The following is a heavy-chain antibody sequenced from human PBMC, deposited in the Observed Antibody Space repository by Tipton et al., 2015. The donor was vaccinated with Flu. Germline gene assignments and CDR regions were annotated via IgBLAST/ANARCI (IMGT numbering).Heavy chain of an antibody. J-gene: IGHJ4*02. Sequence: TLSLTCTVSGGSISSGGYYWSWIRQHPGKGLEWIGYIYYSGSTYYNPPLKSRVTTSVDTSKNQFSLKLSSVTAADTAVYYCAREGDYYDSSGPISLFYYWGQGTLVTVSS. CDR2: IYYSGST. CDR1: GGSISSGGYY. CDR3: AREGDYYDSSGPISLFYY. V-gene: IGHV4-31*03. D-gene: IGHD3-22*01.